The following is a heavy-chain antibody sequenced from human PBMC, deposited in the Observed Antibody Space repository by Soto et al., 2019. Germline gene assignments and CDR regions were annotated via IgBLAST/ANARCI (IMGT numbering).Heavy chain of an antibody. CDR3: ASSPVLDDILTGPFDY. CDR1: GGTFSSYA. D-gene: IGHD3-9*01. CDR2: IIPIFGTA. V-gene: IGHV1-69*13. Sequence: GASVKVSCKASGGTFSSYAISWVRQAPGQGLEWMGGIIPIFGTANYAQKFQGRVTITADESTSTAYMELSSLRSEDTAVYYCASSPVLDDILTGPFDYWGRGTLVTVSS. J-gene: IGHJ4*02.